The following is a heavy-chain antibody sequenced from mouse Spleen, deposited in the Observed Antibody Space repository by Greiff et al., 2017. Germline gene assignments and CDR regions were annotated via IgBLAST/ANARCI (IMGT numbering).Heavy chain of an antibody. CDR1: GYTFTSYW. CDR3: AIPYGNYGAWFAY. Sequence: QVQLQQPGAELVKPGASVKLSCKASGYTFTSYWMHWVKQRPGQGLEWIGMIHPNSGSTNYNEKFKSKATLTVDKSSSTAYMQLSSLTSEDSAVYYCAIPYGNYGAWFAYWGQGTLVTVSA. J-gene: IGHJ3*01. D-gene: IGHD2-1*01. CDR2: IHPNSGST. V-gene: IGHV1-64*01.